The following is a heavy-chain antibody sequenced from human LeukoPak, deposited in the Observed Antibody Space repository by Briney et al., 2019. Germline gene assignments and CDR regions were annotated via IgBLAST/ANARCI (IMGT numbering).Heavy chain of an antibody. Sequence: ASVKVSCKASGGTFSSYSISWVRQAPGQGLEWMGGIIPIFDTANYARKFQGRVTITTDESTNTAYMELSSLRSDDTAVYYCTRAALPAAIRSLTSNWYDPWGQGTLVTVSS. V-gene: IGHV1-69*05. D-gene: IGHD2-2*02. CDR2: IIPIFDTA. J-gene: IGHJ5*02. CDR3: TRAALPAAIRSLTSNWYDP. CDR1: GGTFSSYS.